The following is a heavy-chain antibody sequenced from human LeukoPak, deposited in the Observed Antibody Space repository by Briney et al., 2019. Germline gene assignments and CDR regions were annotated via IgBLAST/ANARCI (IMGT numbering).Heavy chain of an antibody. CDR1: GHSISSYY. CDR2: IYSSGST. V-gene: IGHV4-59*08. J-gene: IGHJ4*02. D-gene: IGHD6-13*01. CDR3: ARHARDTSNWPDFDY. Sequence: SETLSLTCIVAGHSISSYYWSWIRQPPGKGLEWIGHIYSSGSTNYNPSLESRLTLSVDTSKNQLSLKLSSVTTADTAVYYCARHARDTSNWPDFDYWGQGTLVTVSS.